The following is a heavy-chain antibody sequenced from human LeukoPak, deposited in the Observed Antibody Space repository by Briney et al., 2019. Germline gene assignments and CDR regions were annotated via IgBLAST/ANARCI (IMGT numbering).Heavy chain of an antibody. CDR1: GDSVFSNSAA. CDR2: TYYRSKWYN. D-gene: IGHD6-6*01. J-gene: IGHJ6*03. CDR3: ARVVGAARASGYYMDV. V-gene: IGHV6-1*01. Sequence: SQTLSLTCAISGDSVFSNSAAWNWIRQSPSRGLEWLGRTYYRSKWYNDYAVSVKSRITINPDTSKNQFSLQLNSVTPEDTAVYYCARVVGAARASGYYMDVWGKGTTVTVSS.